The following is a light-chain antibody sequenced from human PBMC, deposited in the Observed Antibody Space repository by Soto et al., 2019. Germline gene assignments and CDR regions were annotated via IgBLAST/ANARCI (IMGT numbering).Light chain of an antibody. J-gene: IGLJ1*01. Sequence: QSVLTQPASVSGSPGQSITISCTGTTSDVGSYSLVSWYQQHPGKAPKLMIYEGTKRPSGVSNRFSGSKSGYRASLTISGLQAEDEADYYCSSHTTTGTLQVFGTGTKLTVL. CDR2: EGT. CDR3: SSHTTTGTLQV. V-gene: IGLV2-14*02. CDR1: TSDVGSYSL.